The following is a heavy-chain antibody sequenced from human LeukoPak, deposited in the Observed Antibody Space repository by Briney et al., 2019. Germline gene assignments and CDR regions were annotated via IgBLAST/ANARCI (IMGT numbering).Heavy chain of an antibody. CDR3: ARDYDILTGYYGGDALDI. V-gene: IGHV4-4*07. CDR1: GGSISSYY. J-gene: IGHJ3*02. D-gene: IGHD3-9*01. CDR2: IYTSGST. Sequence: SETPSLTCTVSGGSISSYYWSWIRQPAGKGLEWIGRIYTSGSTNYNPSLKSRVTMSVDTSKNQFSLKLSSVTAADTAVYYCARDYDILTGYYGGDALDIWGQGTMVTVSS.